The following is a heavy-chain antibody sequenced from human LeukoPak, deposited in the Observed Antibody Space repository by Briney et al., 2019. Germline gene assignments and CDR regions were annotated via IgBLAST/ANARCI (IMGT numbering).Heavy chain of an antibody. J-gene: IGHJ4*01. V-gene: IGHV3-30*04. CDR1: GFTFSGYS. CDR2: TSSDGNNQ. Sequence: GGSLRLSCAASGFTFSGYSMHWVRQAPGKGLNWVAFTSSDGNNQYYADSVKGRFIISRGNSKNTLYLQVNSLRPEDTAVYYCARAMDTAMGPYFDYWGHGTLVTVSS. CDR3: ARAMDTAMGPYFDY. D-gene: IGHD5-18*01.